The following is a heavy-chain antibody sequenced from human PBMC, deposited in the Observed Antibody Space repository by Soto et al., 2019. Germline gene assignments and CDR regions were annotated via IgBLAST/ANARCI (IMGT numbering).Heavy chain of an antibody. CDR3: AREVTIFGVITGRFDY. D-gene: IGHD3-3*01. CDR2: INHSGST. CDR1: GGSFSGYY. V-gene: IGHV4-34*01. Sequence: LSLTCAVYGGSFSGYYWSWIRQPPGKGLEWIGEINHSGSTNYNPSLKSRVTISVDTSKNQFSLKLSSVTAADTAVNYCAREVTIFGVITGRFDYWGQGTLVTV. J-gene: IGHJ4*02.